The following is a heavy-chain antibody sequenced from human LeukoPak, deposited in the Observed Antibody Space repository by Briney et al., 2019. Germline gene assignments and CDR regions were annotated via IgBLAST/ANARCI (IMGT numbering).Heavy chain of an antibody. CDR2: ISYDGSNK. J-gene: IGHJ3*02. Sequence: GRSLRLSCAASGFTFSSYAMHWVRQAPGKGLEWVAVISYDGSNKYYADSVKGRFTTSRDNSKNTLYLQMNSLRAEDTAVYYCARDLVSGYSYGAREAFDIWGQGTMVTVSS. CDR3: ARDLVSGYSYGAREAFDI. CDR1: GFTFSSYA. D-gene: IGHD5-18*01. V-gene: IGHV3-30*04.